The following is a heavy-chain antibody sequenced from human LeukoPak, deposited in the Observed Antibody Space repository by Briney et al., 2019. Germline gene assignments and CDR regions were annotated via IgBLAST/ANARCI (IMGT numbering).Heavy chain of an antibody. Sequence: PGGSLRLSCSASGFTFSRYPMNWVRQAPEKGLEWVSSISGRSSPINYADSVRGRFTISRDNAKNSLYLQVKSLRAEDTAVYYCARTSPGGDNAFDMWDQGTMVTASS. J-gene: IGHJ3*02. CDR1: GFTFSRYP. CDR3: ARTSPGGDNAFDM. D-gene: IGHD1-26*01. CDR2: ISGRSSPI. V-gene: IGHV3-21*01.